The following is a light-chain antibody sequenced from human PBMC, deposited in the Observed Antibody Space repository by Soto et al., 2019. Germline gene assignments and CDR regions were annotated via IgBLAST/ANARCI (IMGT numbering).Light chain of an antibody. J-gene: IGKJ4*01. CDR1: RSISIW. CDR3: QQYNNYVT. CDR2: KAS. V-gene: IGKV1-5*03. Sequence: DIQMTQSPSALSASVGDRVTITCRASRSISIWLAWYQQKPGKAPKLLIYKASSLESGVPSRFSGSGSGTEFALTISSLQPDDFATDYCQQYNNYVTFGGGTKVEIK.